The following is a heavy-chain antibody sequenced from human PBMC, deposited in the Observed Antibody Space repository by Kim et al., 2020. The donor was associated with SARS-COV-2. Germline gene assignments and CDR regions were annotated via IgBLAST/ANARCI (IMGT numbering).Heavy chain of an antibody. CDR3: ARESGSTDY. J-gene: IGHJ4*02. V-gene: IGHV4-34*01. Sequence: GSTNDNPSLKSRVTISVDTSKNQFSLKLSSVTAADTAVYYCARESGSTDYWGQGTLVTVSS. D-gene: IGHD3-22*01. CDR2: GST.